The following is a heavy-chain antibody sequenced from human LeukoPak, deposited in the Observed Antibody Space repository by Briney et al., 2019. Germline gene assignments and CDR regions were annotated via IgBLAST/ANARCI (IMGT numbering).Heavy chain of an antibody. CDR3: ARQQGSIVVVPAASNWFDP. Sequence: SETLSLTCTVSGGSISSSSYYWGWIRQPPGKGLEWIGSIYYSGSTYYNPSLKSRVTISVDTSKNQFSLKLSSVTAADTAVYYCARQQGSIVVVPAASNWFDPWGQGTLVIVSS. J-gene: IGHJ5*02. CDR1: GGSISSSSYY. D-gene: IGHD2-2*01. V-gene: IGHV4-39*01. CDR2: IYYSGST.